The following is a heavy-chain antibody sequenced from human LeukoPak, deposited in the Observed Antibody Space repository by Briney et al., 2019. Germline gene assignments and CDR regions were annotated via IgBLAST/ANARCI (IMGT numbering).Heavy chain of an antibody. CDR2: IWYDGTNK. CDR1: GFTFSSYG. CDR3: AKGRPELPFVLAQFDP. J-gene: IGHJ5*02. V-gene: IGHV3-30*02. Sequence: GGSLRLSCAASGFTFSSYGMHWVRQAPGKGLEGVAVIWYDGTNKYYADSVKGRFTISRDNSKNTLYLQMNSLRAEDTAVYYCAKGRPELPFVLAQFDPWGQGTLVTVSS. D-gene: IGHD1-7*01.